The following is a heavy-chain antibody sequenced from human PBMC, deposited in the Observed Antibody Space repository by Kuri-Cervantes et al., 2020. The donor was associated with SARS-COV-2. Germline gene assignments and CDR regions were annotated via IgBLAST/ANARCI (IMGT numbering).Heavy chain of an antibody. CDR1: GATFSTYG. CDR3: ARHDHRFLEWLGGWFDP. Sequence: SVKVSCKASGATFSTYGFSWVRQAPGQGLEWMGGIIPFFGTPNYAQKFEGRVTITADESTSTAYMEMSSLRFEDTAVYFCARHDHRFLEWLGGWFDPWGQGTLVTVSS. CDR2: IIPFFGTP. V-gene: IGHV1-69*13. D-gene: IGHD3-3*01. J-gene: IGHJ5*02.